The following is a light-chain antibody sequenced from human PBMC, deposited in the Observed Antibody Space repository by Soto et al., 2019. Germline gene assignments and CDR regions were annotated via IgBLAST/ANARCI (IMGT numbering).Light chain of an antibody. Sequence: QSALTQPASVSGSPGQSITISCTGTSSAVADYHYVSWYQQHPGEAPKLMIYEVTNRPSGVSNRFSGSKSGNTASLTISGLQAGDEADYYCSSYTSSFTVLFGGGTKVTVL. V-gene: IGLV2-14*01. CDR3: SSYTSSFTVL. CDR1: SSAVADYHY. CDR2: EVT. J-gene: IGLJ2*01.